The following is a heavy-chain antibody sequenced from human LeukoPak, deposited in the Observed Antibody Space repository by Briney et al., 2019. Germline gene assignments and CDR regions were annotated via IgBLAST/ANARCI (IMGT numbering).Heavy chain of an antibody. CDR3: ARDKRYQVASGYYYYGMDV. V-gene: IGHV4-34*01. J-gene: IGHJ6*02. CDR1: GGSFSGYY. D-gene: IGHD3-9*01. CDR2: INHSGST. Sequence: TSETLSLTCAVYGGSFSGYYWSWIRQPPGKGLEWIGEINHSGSTNYNPSLKSRVTISVDTSKNQFSLKLSSVTAADTAVYYCARDKRYQVASGYYYYGMDVWGQGTTVTVSS.